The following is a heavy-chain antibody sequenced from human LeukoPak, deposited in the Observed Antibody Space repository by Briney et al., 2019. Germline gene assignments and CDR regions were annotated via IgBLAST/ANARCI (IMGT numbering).Heavy chain of an antibody. CDR2: INSDGSST. D-gene: IGHD6-19*01. Sequence: GGSLRLSCAASGFTFSGFWMHWVRQDPGKGLVWVSRINSDGSSTSYADSVKGRFTISRDNAKNTLYLQMNSLTAEDTAVYYCARVAVPGLYYFDYWGRGTLVTVSS. CDR3: ARVAVPGLYYFDY. J-gene: IGHJ4*02. CDR1: GFTFSGFW. V-gene: IGHV3-74*01.